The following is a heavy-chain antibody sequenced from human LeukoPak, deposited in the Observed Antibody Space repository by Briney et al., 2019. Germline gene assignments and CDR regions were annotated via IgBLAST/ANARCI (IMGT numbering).Heavy chain of an antibody. CDR3: ARDQGDSSGYYEVDY. V-gene: IGHV1-18*01. CDR1: GYTFTSYG. J-gene: IGHJ4*02. Sequence: ASVKVSCKASGYTFTSYGISWVRQAPGQGLEWMGWISAYNGNTNYAQKLQGRVTMTTDTSTSTAYMELRGLRSDDTAVYYCARDQGDSSGYYEVDYWGQGTLVTVSS. CDR2: ISAYNGNT. D-gene: IGHD3-22*01.